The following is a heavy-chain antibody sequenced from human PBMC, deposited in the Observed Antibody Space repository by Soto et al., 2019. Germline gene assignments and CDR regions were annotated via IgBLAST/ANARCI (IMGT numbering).Heavy chain of an antibody. CDR3: AGRYCTNGVCYTNYYYYIDV. D-gene: IGHD2-8*01. V-gene: IGHV3-23*01. CDR2: ITTSGGNT. Sequence: EVQLLESGGGLVQPGGSLRLSCAASGFTFSTYAMSWVRQAPGTGLEWVSTITTSGGNTYYADSVPGRFTISRDNSKKTLYLQMTRLRAEDTAVYYCAGRYCTNGVCYTNYYYYIDVWGKGTTVTVSS. CDR1: GFTFSTYA. J-gene: IGHJ6*03.